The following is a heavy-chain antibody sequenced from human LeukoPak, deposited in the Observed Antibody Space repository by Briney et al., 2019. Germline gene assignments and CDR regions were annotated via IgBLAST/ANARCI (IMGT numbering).Heavy chain of an antibody. Sequence: SETLSLTCTVSGGSISSSSYYWGWIRQPPGKGLEWIGSIYYSGTTYYNPSLKSRVTIAVDTSKNQFSLKLSSVTAADTAVYYCARGPDDAFDIWGQGTMVTVSS. J-gene: IGHJ3*02. V-gene: IGHV4-39*07. CDR2: IYYSGTT. CDR3: ARGPDDAFDI. CDR1: GGSISSSSYY.